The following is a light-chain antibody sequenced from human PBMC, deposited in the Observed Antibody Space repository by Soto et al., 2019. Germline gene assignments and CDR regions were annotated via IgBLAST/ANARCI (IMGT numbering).Light chain of an antibody. V-gene: IGKV3-11*01. CDR3: QQRSNWPLT. CDR2: DAS. Sequence: EIVLTQSPATLSLSPGERATLSCRASQSINNYLAWYQQTPGQAPRLLIYDASNWATGIPARFSGSGSGTDFSLIISSLEPVDFAVYYCQQRSNWPLTFGGGNKVDIK. CDR1: QSINNY. J-gene: IGKJ4*01.